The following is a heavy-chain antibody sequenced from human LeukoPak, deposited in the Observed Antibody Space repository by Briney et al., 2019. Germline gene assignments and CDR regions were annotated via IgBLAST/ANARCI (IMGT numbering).Heavy chain of an antibody. CDR3: ARGGFTMVRGVIIDDAFDI. CDR2: INHSGST. V-gene: IGHV4-34*01. J-gene: IGHJ3*02. Sequence: SETLSLTCAVYGGSFSGYYWSWIRQPPGKGLEWIGEINHSGSTNYNPSLKSRVTISVDTSKNQFSLKLSSVTAADTAVYYCARGGFTMVRGVIIDDAFDIWGQGTMVTVSS. CDR1: GGSFSGYY. D-gene: IGHD3-10*01.